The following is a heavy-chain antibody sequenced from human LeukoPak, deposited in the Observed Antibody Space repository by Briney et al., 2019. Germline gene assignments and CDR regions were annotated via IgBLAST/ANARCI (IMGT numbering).Heavy chain of an antibody. Sequence: ASVKVSCKASGGTFSSYAISWVRQAPGQGLEWMGGIIPIFGTANYAQKFQGRVTITADESTSTAYMELSSLRSEDTAVYYCARLDYGDQSAPVVINPFDIWGQGTMVTVSS. CDR3: ARLDYGDQSAPVVINPFDI. J-gene: IGHJ3*02. V-gene: IGHV1-69*13. CDR2: IIPIFGTA. D-gene: IGHD4-17*01. CDR1: GGTFSSYA.